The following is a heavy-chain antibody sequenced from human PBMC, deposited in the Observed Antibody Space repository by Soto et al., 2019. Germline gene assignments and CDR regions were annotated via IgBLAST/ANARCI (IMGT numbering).Heavy chain of an antibody. V-gene: IGHV3-66*01. CDR1: GFTVSNNY. Sequence: EVQLVESGGALVQPGGSLRLYCAASGFTVSNNYMSWVRQAPGKGLEWVSLIYSGGTTSYADSVKGRFTISRDSSKNTLNLQMNSLRAEDTAVYYCARNSGSKLGPRTAGEGHWGQGTLVTVSS. CDR2: IYSGGTT. J-gene: IGHJ4*02. D-gene: IGHD7-27*01. CDR3: ARNSGSKLGPRTAGEGH.